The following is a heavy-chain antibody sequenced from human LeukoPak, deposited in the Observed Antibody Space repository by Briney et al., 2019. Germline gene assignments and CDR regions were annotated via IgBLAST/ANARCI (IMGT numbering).Heavy chain of an antibody. V-gene: IGHV4-59*01. Sequence: SETLSLTCKVSGGSINNYYWSWIRQPPGKGLEWIGYIYHSGSTNYNPSLKSRVTISVDRSKNQFSLKLNSVTAADTAVYYCARLSSGWYDYWGQGTLVTVSS. CDR3: ARLSSGWYDY. J-gene: IGHJ4*02. D-gene: IGHD6-19*01. CDR1: GGSINNYY. CDR2: IYHSGST.